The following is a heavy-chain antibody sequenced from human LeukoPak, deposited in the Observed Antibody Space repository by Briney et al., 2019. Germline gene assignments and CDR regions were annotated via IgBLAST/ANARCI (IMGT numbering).Heavy chain of an antibody. V-gene: IGHV1-69*04. Sequence: GSSVKVSCKASGGTFSSYAISWVRQAPGQGLEWMGRIIPIPGIANYAQKFQGRVTITADKSTSTAYMELSSLRSEDTAVYYCARDQHGDYGGYWGQGTLVTVSS. CDR2: IIPIPGIA. J-gene: IGHJ4*02. D-gene: IGHD4-17*01. CDR3: ARDQHGDYGGY. CDR1: GGTFSSYA.